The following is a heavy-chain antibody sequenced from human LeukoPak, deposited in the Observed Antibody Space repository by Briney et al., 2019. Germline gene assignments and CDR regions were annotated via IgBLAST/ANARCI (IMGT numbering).Heavy chain of an antibody. CDR1: GFTFGDYA. CDR2: IRSKRFGGAT. V-gene: IGHV3-49*04. Sequence: GRSLRLSCIASGFTFGDYAMSWVRQAPGKGLEWVGFIRSKRFGGATEYAAAVKGRFTISRDDSKSVAYLHLNSLKTEDTAVYFCTRDILSGWYYFDFRGQGTLVTVSS. J-gene: IGHJ4*02. D-gene: IGHD6-19*01. CDR3: TRDILSGWYYFDF.